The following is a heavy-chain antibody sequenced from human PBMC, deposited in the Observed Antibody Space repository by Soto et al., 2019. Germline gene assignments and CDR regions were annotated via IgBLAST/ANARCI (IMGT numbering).Heavy chain of an antibody. CDR3: ARLGWGDGESDY. CDR2: ILYSGTT. Sequence: QLQLQESGPGLVKPSETLSLTCTVSGGSIDKSNYFWGWIRQPPGKGLDWVGSILYSGTTSYNSSLKSRVTISVDTSKNQFSLKLTSVTAADTAVYYCARLGWGDGESDYWGQGTLVTVSS. V-gene: IGHV4-39*01. CDR1: GGSIDKSNYF. J-gene: IGHJ4*02. D-gene: IGHD4-17*01.